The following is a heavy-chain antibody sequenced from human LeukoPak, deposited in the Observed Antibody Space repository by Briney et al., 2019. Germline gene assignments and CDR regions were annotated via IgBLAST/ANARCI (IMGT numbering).Heavy chain of an antibody. V-gene: IGHV3-7*05. CDR2: IKQDGSDK. J-gene: IGHJ3*02. Sequence: GGSLRLSCAASGFTFSNPWLRWGRQAPGKGLECVANIKQDGSDKYYVDSVRGRFAISRDNAKSSLYLQMNSLRAEDTAVYYCAKDTGYRGNYWVAFDIWGQGTKVIVSS. CDR3: AKDTGYRGNYWVAFDI. D-gene: IGHD1-26*01. CDR1: GFTFSNPW.